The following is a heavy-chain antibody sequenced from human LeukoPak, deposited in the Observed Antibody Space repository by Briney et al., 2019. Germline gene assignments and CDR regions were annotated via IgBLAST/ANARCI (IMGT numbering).Heavy chain of an antibody. CDR1: GGSISSSSYY. J-gene: IGHJ4*02. Sequence: PSETLSLTCTVSGGSISSSSYYWGWIRQPPGKGLEWIGSIYYSGSTYYNPSLKSRVTVSVDTSKNQFSLKLSSVTAADTAVYYCARAAMTAALDYWGQGTLVTVSS. D-gene: IGHD6-13*01. CDR2: IYYSGST. V-gene: IGHV4-39*07. CDR3: ARAAMTAALDY.